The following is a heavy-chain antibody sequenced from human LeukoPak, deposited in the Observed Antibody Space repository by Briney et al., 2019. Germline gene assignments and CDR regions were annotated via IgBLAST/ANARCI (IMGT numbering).Heavy chain of an antibody. CDR2: ISGSGGST. Sequence: GGSLRLSCAASGFTFSSYAMSWVRQAPGKGLEWVSAISGSGGSTYYADSVKGRFTISRDNAKNSLYLQMNSLRAEDTAVYYCAKNYYDSSGLFDYWGQGTLVTVSS. D-gene: IGHD3-22*01. CDR1: GFTFSSYA. CDR3: AKNYYDSSGLFDY. J-gene: IGHJ4*02. V-gene: IGHV3-23*01.